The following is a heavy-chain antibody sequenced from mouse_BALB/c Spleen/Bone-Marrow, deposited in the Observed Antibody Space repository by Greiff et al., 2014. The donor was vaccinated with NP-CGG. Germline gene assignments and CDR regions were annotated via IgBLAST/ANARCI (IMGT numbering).Heavy chain of an antibody. Sequence: QVQLQQSGAELMEPGASVKISCKATGYTFSSYWIEWVKQRPGHGLEWIGEILPGSGNTNYNEKFKGKATFTADTSSNTAYMQLSSLTSEDSAVYYCAREDITTVVEMDYWGQGTSVTVSS. CDR2: ILPGSGNT. D-gene: IGHD1-1*01. CDR1: GYTFSSYW. V-gene: IGHV1-9*01. J-gene: IGHJ4*01. CDR3: AREDITTVVEMDY.